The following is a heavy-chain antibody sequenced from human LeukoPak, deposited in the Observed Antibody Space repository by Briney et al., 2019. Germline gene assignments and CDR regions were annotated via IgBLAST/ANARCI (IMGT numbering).Heavy chain of an antibody. CDR1: GFTFSNAW. CDR2: IKSKTDGGTT. CDR3: ARAREQWLVPTFDY. D-gene: IGHD6-19*01. J-gene: IGHJ4*02. Sequence: GGSLRLSCAASGFTFSNAWMSWVRQAPGKGLEWVGRIKSKTDGGTTDYAAPVKGRFTISRDDSKNTLYLQMNSLRAEDTAVYYCARAREQWLVPTFDYWGQGTLVTVSS. V-gene: IGHV3-15*01.